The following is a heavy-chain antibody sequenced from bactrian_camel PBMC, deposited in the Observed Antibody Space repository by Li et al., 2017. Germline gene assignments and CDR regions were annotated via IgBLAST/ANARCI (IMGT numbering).Heavy chain of an antibody. V-gene: IGHV3S1*01. Sequence: HVQLVESGGASVQTGGSLRLSCSASRYASTYGRYCQAWFRQAPGKGLEWVSAINSGGDSTFYADSVKGRFTISRDNGKNTLYLELNSLKPEDTAKYSCAAGIISDIAERKWYSLNYWGQGTQVTVS. J-gene: IGHJ4*01. CDR2: INSGGDST. D-gene: IGHD2*01. CDR3: AAGIISDIAERKWYSLNY. CDR1: RYASTYGRYC.